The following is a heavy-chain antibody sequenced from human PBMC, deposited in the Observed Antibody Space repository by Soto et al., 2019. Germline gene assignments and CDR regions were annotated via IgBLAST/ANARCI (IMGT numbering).Heavy chain of an antibody. CDR2: IYYSGST. Sequence: SETLSLTYTVSGGSFSPNYWSWIRQPPGKGLDWIGYIYYSGSTTYHPSLKSRVSISVDTSKNQFSLKLNSVTAADTAVYYCARLGHFDSTGYDAFDIWGQGTMVTVSS. D-gene: IGHD3-22*01. CDR1: GGSFSPNY. CDR3: ARLGHFDSTGYDAFDI. V-gene: IGHV4-59*08. J-gene: IGHJ3*02.